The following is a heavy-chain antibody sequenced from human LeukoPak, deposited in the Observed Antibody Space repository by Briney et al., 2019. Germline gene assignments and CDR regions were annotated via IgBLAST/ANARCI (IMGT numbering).Heavy chain of an antibody. Sequence: ASVKVSCKASGYTFTGYYMHWVRQAPGQGLEWMGWINPNSGGTNYAQKFQGRVTMTRDTSISTAYMELSRLRSDDTAVYYCARGHEAITVTAPFGYWGQGTLVTVSS. CDR3: ARGHEAITVTAPFGY. CDR2: INPNSGGT. V-gene: IGHV1-2*02. J-gene: IGHJ4*02. D-gene: IGHD4-17*01. CDR1: GYTFTGYY.